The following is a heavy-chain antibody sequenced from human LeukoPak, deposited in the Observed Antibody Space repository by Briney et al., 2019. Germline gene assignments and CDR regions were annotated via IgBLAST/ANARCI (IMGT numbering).Heavy chain of an antibody. CDR3: ANSDRNSNAFDI. Sequence: GGSLRLSCAASGFTFSSYGMHWVRQAPGKGLEWVAFIRYDGSNKYYADSVKGRFTISRDNSKNTLYLQMNSLRAEDTAVYYCANSDRNSNAFDIWGQGTMVTVSS. CDR1: GFTFSSYG. D-gene: IGHD1-14*01. CDR2: IRYDGSNK. J-gene: IGHJ3*02. V-gene: IGHV3-30*02.